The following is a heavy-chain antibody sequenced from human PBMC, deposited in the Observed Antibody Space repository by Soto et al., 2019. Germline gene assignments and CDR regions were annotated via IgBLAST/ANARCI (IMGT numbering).Heavy chain of an antibody. J-gene: IGHJ4*02. CDR2: IYYSGST. D-gene: IGHD4-17*01. V-gene: IGHV4-30-4*01. CDR1: GGSISSGDYY. CDR3: ARPVETDYGETYYFDY. Sequence: NPSETLSLTCTVSGGSISSGDYYWSWIRQPPGKGLEWIGYIYYSGSTYYNPSLKSRVIISVDTSKNQFSLKLSSVTAADTAVYYCARPVETDYGETYYFDYWGQGTLVTVSS.